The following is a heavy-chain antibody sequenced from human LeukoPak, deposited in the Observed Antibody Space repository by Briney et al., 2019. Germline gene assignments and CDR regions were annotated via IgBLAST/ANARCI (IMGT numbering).Heavy chain of an antibody. D-gene: IGHD6-13*01. CDR2: INPSGGST. J-gene: IGHJ6*02. Sequence: VASVKVSCKASGYTFTSYYMHWVRQAPGQGLEWMGIINPSGGSTSYAQKFQGRVTMTRDTSTSTVYMELSSLRSEDTAVYYCARVGSIAAAGTGFYYYYGMDVWGQGTTVTVSS. V-gene: IGHV1-46*01. CDR3: ARVGSIAAAGTGFYYYYGMDV. CDR1: GYTFTSYY.